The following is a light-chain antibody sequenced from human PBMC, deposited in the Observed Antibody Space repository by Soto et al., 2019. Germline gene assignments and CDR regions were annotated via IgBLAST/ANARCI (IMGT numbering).Light chain of an antibody. J-gene: IGLJ3*02. CDR1: SSNIGSNY. CDR2: SNN. CDR3: AAWDDSLYGWM. V-gene: IGLV1-47*02. Sequence: QSVLTQPPSASGTPGQRVTISCSGSSSNIGSNYVYWYQQLPGTAPKLLIYSNNQRPSGVPDRFSGSKSGTSASLAISGLRSEDEADYYCAAWDDSLYGWMFGGGTQLTVL.